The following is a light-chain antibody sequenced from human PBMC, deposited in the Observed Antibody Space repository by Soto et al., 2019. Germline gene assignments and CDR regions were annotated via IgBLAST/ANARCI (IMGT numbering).Light chain of an antibody. J-gene: IGKJ4*01. CDR1: QSISKY. Sequence: ENRTTQSPSSVSASVGDRVTITCRASQSISKYVNWYQHKPGKAPTVLIHAASSLQSGVPSRFSGSGSGTDFFLTISSLQPEDFAVYYCQQSHSKPPTFGGGTKVDI. CDR2: AAS. CDR3: QQSHSKPPT. V-gene: IGKV1-39*01.